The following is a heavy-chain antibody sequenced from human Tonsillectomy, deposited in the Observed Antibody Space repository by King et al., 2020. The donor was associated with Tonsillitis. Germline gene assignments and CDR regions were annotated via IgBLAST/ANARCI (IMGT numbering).Heavy chain of an antibody. Sequence: QLVQSGGGVVQPGRSLRLSCVASGFSFSTYGMHWVRQAPGKGLEWVAVIWYDGSKKYYADSMKGRFTLSRDNSKNTLYLQMNSLRAEDTAVYYFARDRGASVTTYWYFDLWGRGTLVTVSS. J-gene: IGHJ2*01. V-gene: IGHV3-33*01. CDR2: IWYDGSKK. D-gene: IGHD4-17*01. CDR1: GFSFSTYG. CDR3: ARDRGASVTTYWYFDL.